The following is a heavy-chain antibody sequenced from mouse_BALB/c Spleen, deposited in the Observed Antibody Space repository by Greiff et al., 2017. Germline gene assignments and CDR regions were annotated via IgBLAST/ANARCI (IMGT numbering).Heavy chain of an antibody. V-gene: IGHV5-4*02. CDR1: GFTFSDYY. CDR2: ISDGGSYT. Sequence: EVMLVESGGGLVKPGGSLKLSCAASGFTFSDYYMYWVRQTPEKRLEWVATISDGGSYTYYPDSVKGRFTISRDNAKNNLYLQMSSLKSEDTAMYYGARDYYGSSQAWFAYWGQGTLVTVSA. CDR3: ARDYYGSSQAWFAY. J-gene: IGHJ3*01. D-gene: IGHD1-1*01.